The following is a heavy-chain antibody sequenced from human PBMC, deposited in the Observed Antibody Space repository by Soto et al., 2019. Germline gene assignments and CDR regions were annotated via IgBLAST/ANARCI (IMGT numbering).Heavy chain of an antibody. D-gene: IGHD5-18*01. Sequence: SEALSLTCSVSGDSVSSASYSWTWIRQPPGKGLEWIGYIYYSGYTSYSPSLKSRVTISLDKSKNQFSLKLSSVTAADTAVYYCARVPRGDSYGLPSHFDYWGQGTLVTVSS. CDR1: GDSVSSASYS. J-gene: IGHJ4*02. V-gene: IGHV4-61*01. CDR2: IYYSGYT. CDR3: ARVPRGDSYGLPSHFDY.